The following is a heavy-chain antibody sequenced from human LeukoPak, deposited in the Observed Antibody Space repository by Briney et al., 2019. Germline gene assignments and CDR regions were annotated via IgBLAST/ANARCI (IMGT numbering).Heavy chain of an antibody. J-gene: IGHJ4*02. CDR3: ARDGAQRYSSSWYDY. V-gene: IGHV3-33*01. CDR2: IWYDGSKK. D-gene: IGHD6-13*01. CDR1: GFTFSSYG. Sequence: GGSLRLSCAASGFTFSSYGMHWVRQAPGKGLEWVAVIWYDGSKKYYADSVKGRFTISRDNSKNTLYLQMNSLRAEDTAVYYCARDGAQRYSSSWYDYWGQGTLVTVSS.